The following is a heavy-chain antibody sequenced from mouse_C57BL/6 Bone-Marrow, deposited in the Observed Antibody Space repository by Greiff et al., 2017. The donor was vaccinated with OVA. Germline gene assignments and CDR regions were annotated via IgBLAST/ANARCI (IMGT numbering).Heavy chain of an antibody. V-gene: IGHV1-64*01. CDR2: IHPNSGST. CDR1: GYTFTSYW. CDR3: ARSGLGNYRAWFAY. Sequence: QVQLQQPGAELVKPGASVKLSCKASGYTFTSYWMHWVKQRPGQGLEWIGMIHPNSGSTNYNEKFKSKATLTVDKSSSTAYMQLSSLTSEDSAVYYCARSGLGNYRAWFAYWGQGTLVTVSA. D-gene: IGHD2-1*01. J-gene: IGHJ3*01.